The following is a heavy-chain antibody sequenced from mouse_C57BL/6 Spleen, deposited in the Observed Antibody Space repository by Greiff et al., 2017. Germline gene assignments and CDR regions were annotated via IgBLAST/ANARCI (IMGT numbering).Heavy chain of an antibody. J-gene: IGHJ2*01. V-gene: IGHV7-3*01. CDR3: ARYGSGTFDY. D-gene: IGHD4-1*01. Sequence: EVNLVESGGGLVQPGGSLSLSCAASGFTFTDYYMSWVRQPPGKALEWLGCIRNKANGYTTEYSASVKGRFTISRDNSQSILYLQMNALRAEDSATYYCARYGSGTFDYWGQGTTLTVSS. CDR1: GFTFTDYY. CDR2: IRNKANGYTT.